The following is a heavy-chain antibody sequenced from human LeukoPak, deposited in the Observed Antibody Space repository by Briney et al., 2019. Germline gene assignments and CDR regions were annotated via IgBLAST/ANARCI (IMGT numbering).Heavy chain of an antibody. CDR3: AITYSSSWYSGAFDI. CDR1: GFTVSSNY. CDR2: IYSGGST. Sequence: GGSLRLSCAASGFTVSSNYMSWVRQAPGKGLEWVSVIYSGGSTYYADSVKGRFTISRDNSKNTLYLQMNSLRAEDTVVYYCAITYSSSWYSGAFDIWGQGTMVTVSS. D-gene: IGHD6-13*01. V-gene: IGHV3-53*01. J-gene: IGHJ3*02.